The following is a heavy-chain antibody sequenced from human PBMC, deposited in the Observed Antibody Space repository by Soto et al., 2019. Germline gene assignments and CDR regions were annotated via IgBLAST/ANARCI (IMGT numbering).Heavy chain of an antibody. CDR1: AYTFTGYG. CDR2: ISAYNGDA. V-gene: IGHV1-18*01. D-gene: IGHD3-10*01. J-gene: IGHJ5*02. CDR3: ATGMWLGTLDP. Sequence: QVQLVQSGAEVKKPGASVKVSCKASAYTFTGYGFVWVRQAPGQGLEYMGWISAYNGDAKYAQDFQGRVTMTIDTTTKTGYMELASLTSDDTAVYYCATGMWLGTLDPWGQGTLVTVSS.